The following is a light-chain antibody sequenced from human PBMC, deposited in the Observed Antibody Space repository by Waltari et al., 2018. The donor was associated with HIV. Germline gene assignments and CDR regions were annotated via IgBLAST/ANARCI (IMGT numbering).Light chain of an antibody. CDR2: GKN. J-gene: IGLJ2*01. CDR1: SLRSSY. V-gene: IGLV3-19*01. Sequence: SSELTQDPAVSVALGQTVSVTCQGDSLRSSYSSWYQQQPGQAPVLVIYGKNNRPSGIPDRFSGSSSGNTASVTSTGAQAEDEADYYCNSRDSSGNHVVFGGGTKLTVL. CDR3: NSRDSSGNHVV.